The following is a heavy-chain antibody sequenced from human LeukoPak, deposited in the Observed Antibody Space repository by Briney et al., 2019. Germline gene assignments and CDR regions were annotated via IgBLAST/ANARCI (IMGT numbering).Heavy chain of an antibody. V-gene: IGHV4-34*01. Sequence: SETLSLTCAVYGGSFSGYYWSWIRQPPGKGLEWIGEINHSGSTNYNPSLKSRVTISVDTSKNQFSLKLSSVTAADTAVYYCARPLHPGIAVAGFDYWGQGILVTVSS. CDR2: INHSGST. CDR1: GGSFSGYY. J-gene: IGHJ4*02. CDR3: ARPLHPGIAVAGFDY. D-gene: IGHD6-19*01.